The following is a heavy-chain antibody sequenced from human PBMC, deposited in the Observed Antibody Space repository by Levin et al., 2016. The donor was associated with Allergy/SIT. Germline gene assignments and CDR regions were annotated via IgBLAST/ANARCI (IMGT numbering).Heavy chain of an antibody. D-gene: IGHD3-16*01. CDR3: ARGYDVNTV. V-gene: IGHV3-21*03. J-gene: IGHJ4*02. Sequence: GESLKISCIASGFTFSNCAMSWVRQAPGKGLEWVSSISGGGTHIYYADSVKGRFTISRDNAKQSLSLQMNSLRVEDTGVYFCARGYDVNTVWGQGTLVTVSS. CDR2: ISGGGTHI. CDR1: GFTFSNCA.